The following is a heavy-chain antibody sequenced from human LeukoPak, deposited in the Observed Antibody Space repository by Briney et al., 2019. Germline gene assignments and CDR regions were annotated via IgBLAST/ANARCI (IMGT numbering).Heavy chain of an antibody. D-gene: IGHD7-27*01. Sequence: SETLSLTCAVSGASISGSGYYWSWIRQPPGKGLEWIGEINHSESTNYNPSLKSRVTISVDTSKNQFSLKLSSVTAADTAVYYCARLRLGIGWYFDLWGRGTLVTVSS. CDR2: INHSEST. J-gene: IGHJ2*01. CDR1: GASISGSGYY. CDR3: ARLRLGIGWYFDL. V-gene: IGHV4-34*01.